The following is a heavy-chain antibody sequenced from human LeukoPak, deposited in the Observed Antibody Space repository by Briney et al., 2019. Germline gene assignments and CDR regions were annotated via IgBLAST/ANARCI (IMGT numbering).Heavy chain of an antibody. CDR2: IKLDGSEK. Sequence: GGSLRLSCVTSGFTFGKYWMSWVRQAPGKGLEWVANIKLDGSEKNYVDSVKGRFTISRDNTKNSLYLQVNSLRAEDTAVFYCARDQYDTWSRRGDFDSWGQGTLVIVSS. V-gene: IGHV3-7*03. D-gene: IGHD3/OR15-3a*01. J-gene: IGHJ4*02. CDR1: GFTFGKYW. CDR3: ARDQYDTWSRRGDFDS.